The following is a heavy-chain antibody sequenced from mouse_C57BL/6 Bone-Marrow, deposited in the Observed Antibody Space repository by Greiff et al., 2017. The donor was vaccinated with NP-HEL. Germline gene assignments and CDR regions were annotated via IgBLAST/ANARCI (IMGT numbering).Heavy chain of an antibody. CDR2: ISSGSSTI. Sequence: EVQLVESGGGLVKPGGSLKLSCAASGFTFSDYGMHWVRQAPEKGLEWVAYISSGSSTIYYAETVKGRFTISRDNAKITLFLQMTSLRSEDTAMYDCARTGTTVVATKAMDYWGQGTSVTVSS. CDR3: ARTGTTVVATKAMDY. V-gene: IGHV5-17*01. CDR1: GFTFSDYG. J-gene: IGHJ4*01. D-gene: IGHD1-1*01.